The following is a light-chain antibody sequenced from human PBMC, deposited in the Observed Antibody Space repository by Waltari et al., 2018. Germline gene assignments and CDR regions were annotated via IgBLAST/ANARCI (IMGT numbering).Light chain of an antibody. V-gene: IGKV3-15*01. Sequence: EIVLTQSPATLSLSPGETATLSCRASQHINMNLAWYQHKPGQAPRRLFYGASTRESGVPARFSGSGSGTEFTLTISSLQSEDFGVYYCQQYNDWPPWTFGQGTKVEV. CDR2: GAS. CDR1: QHINMN. CDR3: QQYNDWPPWT. J-gene: IGKJ1*01.